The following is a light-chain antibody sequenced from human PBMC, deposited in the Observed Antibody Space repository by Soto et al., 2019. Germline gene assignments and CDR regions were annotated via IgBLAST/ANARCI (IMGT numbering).Light chain of an antibody. V-gene: IGKV3-20*01. CDR3: QQYGSSPWT. CDR1: QSVSSSY. CDR2: GAY. Sequence: EIVLTQSPGTLSLSPGERAPRSCRASQSVSSSYLAWYQQKPGQAPRLLIYGAYSRATGITDRFSGSGSGTDFTLTISRLGPEDFAVYYCQQYGSSPWTFGQGTKVDIK. J-gene: IGKJ1*01.